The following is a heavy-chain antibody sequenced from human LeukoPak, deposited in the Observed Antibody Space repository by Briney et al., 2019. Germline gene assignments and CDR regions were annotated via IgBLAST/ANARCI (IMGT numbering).Heavy chain of an antibody. CDR2: INHSGST. J-gene: IGHJ6*02. D-gene: IGHD3-9*01. V-gene: IGHV4-34*01. CDR3: ARDRRILTGYYPSYYYYGMDV. Sequence: SETLSLTCAAYGGSFSGYYWSWIRQPPGKGLEWIGEINHSGSTNYNPSLKSRVTISVDTSKNQFSLKLSSVTAADTAVYYCARDRRILTGYYPSYYYYGMDVWGQGTTVTVSS. CDR1: GGSFSGYY.